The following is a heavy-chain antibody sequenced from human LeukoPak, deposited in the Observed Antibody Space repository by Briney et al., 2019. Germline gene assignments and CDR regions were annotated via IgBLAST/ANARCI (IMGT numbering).Heavy chain of an antibody. J-gene: IGHJ5*02. V-gene: IGHV4-61*08. CDR1: GGSISSDAYY. Sequence: SETLSLTCSVSGGSISSDAYYWTWIRQPPGKGLEWIGYIYYSGSSYYNPSLKSRVTISVDTSKNQFSLKLSSVTAADTAVYYCARDSGYTGWFDPWGQGTLVTVSS. CDR2: IYYSGSS. D-gene: IGHD5-24*01. CDR3: ARDSGYTGWFDP.